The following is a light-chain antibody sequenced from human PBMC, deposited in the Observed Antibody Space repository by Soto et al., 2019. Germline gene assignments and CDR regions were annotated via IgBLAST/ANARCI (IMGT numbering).Light chain of an antibody. J-gene: IGLJ2*01. CDR2: EVS. V-gene: IGLV2-14*01. Sequence: QSVLTQPASVSGSPGQSITISCTGTSSDIGAYNHVSWYQHHPGKVPKLMIYEVSNRPSGVSNRFSGSKSGNTASLTISGLQAEDEADYYCSSYTSSSVVFGGGTKLTVL. CDR3: SSYTSSSVV. CDR1: SSDIGAYNH.